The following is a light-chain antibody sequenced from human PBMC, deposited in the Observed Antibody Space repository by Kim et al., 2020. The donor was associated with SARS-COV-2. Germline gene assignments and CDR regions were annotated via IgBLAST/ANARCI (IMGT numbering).Light chain of an antibody. V-gene: IGLV3-19*01. CDR2: GNN. J-gene: IGLJ2*01. Sequence: RTTYEGSSSRCYYARCHQQKAEPAAIVIYYGNNSRPAGIHDRFSCSSSENAAFLTIAGTQADDEAYYYCTSQDSNLNVVFGGGTQLTVL. CDR1: SSRCYY. CDR3: TSQDSNLNVV.